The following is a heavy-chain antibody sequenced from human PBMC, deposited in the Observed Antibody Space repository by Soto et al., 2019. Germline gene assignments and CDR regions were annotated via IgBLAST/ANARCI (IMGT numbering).Heavy chain of an antibody. J-gene: IGHJ4*02. CDR2: IIPIIGPA. V-gene: IGHV1-69*01. Sequence: QVQLVQSGAEVKKPGSSVKVSCKASGGTFNNYAISWVRQAPGLGVEWMGGIIPIIGPADYAHKFQGRLAISADEATGTTFMELSSLRSEDTALYYCARGGVDVVATSAFDYWGQGPLVTVSS. CDR3: ARGGVDVVATSAFDY. D-gene: IGHD5-12*01. CDR1: GGTFNNYA.